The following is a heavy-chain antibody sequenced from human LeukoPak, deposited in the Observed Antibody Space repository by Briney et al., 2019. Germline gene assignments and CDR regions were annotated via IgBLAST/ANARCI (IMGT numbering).Heavy chain of an antibody. D-gene: IGHD6-13*01. CDR1: GGTFSIYA. CDR3: ARSAAAGPSYYFDY. CDR2: IIPIFGTA. J-gene: IGHJ4*02. Sequence: SVTVSFTASGGTFSIYAISWVRQAPGQGLEWMGGIIPIFGTANYAQKFQGRVTITADESTSTAYMELSSLRSEDTAVYYCARSAAAGPSYYFDYWGQGTLVTVSS. V-gene: IGHV1-69*13.